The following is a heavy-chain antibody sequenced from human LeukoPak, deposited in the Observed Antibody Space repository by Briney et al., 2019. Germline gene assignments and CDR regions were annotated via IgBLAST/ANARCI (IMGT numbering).Heavy chain of an antibody. V-gene: IGHV1-2*02. CDR3: ARESGEGWTAIQEATKGSWFDP. Sequence: ASVKVSCKASGYTFTGYYMHWVRQAPGQGLEWMGWINPNSGGTNYAQKFQGRVTMTRDTSTSTVYMELSSLRSEDTAVHYCARESGEGWTAIQEATKGSWFDPWGQGTLVTVSS. J-gene: IGHJ5*02. CDR1: GYTFTGYY. CDR2: INPNSGGT. D-gene: IGHD2-21*02.